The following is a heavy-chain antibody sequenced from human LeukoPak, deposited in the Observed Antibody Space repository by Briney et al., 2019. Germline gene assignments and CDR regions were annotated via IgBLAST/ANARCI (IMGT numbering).Heavy chain of an antibody. CDR3: ARGFPMNYYYDSSGYYNNWFDP. CDR2: INHSGST. CDR1: GGSFSGYY. V-gene: IGHV4-34*01. J-gene: IGHJ5*02. D-gene: IGHD3-22*01. Sequence: SETPSLTCAVYGGSFSGYYWSWIRQPPGKGLEWIGEINHSGSTNYNPSLKSRVTISVDTSKNQFSLKLSSVTAADTAVYYCARGFPMNYYYDSSGYYNNWFDPWGQGTLVTVSS.